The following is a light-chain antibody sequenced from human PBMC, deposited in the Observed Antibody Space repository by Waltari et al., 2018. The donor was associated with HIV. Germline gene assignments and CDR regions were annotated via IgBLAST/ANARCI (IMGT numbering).Light chain of an antibody. J-gene: IGLJ2*01. CDR3: QSADSGGTWDVV. CDR1: ALAKQY. Sequence: SYELTQLPSVSVSPGQTARITCSGDALAKQYAYWYQQKPERFSGSSSGTTVTLTISGVQAEDEADYYCQSADSGGTWDVVFGGGTKLTVL. V-gene: IGLV3-25*03.